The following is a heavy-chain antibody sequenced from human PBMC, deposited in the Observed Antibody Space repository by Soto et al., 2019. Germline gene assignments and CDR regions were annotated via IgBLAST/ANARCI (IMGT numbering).Heavy chain of an antibody. V-gene: IGHV1-46*01. CDR3: ARAPGDKPLY. D-gene: IGHD7-27*01. CDR2: INPSGGST. CDR1: GYTFTSYY. J-gene: IGHJ4*02. Sequence: QVQLVQSGAEVKKPGASVKVSCKASGYTFTSYYMHWVRQAPGQGLEWMGIINPSGGSTSYAQKFQXXVXMXXDTSTSTVYMELSSLRSEDTAVYYCARAPGDKPLYWGQGTLVTVSS.